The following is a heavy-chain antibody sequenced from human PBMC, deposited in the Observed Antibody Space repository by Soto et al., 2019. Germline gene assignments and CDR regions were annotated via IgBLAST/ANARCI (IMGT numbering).Heavy chain of an antibody. Sequence: GGSLRLSCAASGFTFDDYGMSWVRQAPGKGLEWVSGINWNGGSTGYADSVKGRFTISRDNAKNSLYLQMNSLRAEDTALYHCARSEGFGELYDYWGQGTLVTVSS. CDR2: INWNGGST. V-gene: IGHV3-20*01. J-gene: IGHJ4*02. D-gene: IGHD3-10*01. CDR3: ARSEGFGELYDY. CDR1: GFTFDDYG.